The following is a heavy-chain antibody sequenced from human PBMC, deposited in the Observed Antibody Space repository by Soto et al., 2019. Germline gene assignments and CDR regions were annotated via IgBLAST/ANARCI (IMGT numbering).Heavy chain of an antibody. D-gene: IGHD3-10*01. J-gene: IGHJ4*02. V-gene: IGHV1-18*01. CDR2: ISPYKGNT. Sequence: ASVKVSCKTSGYTFSRIGISWVRQAPGQGLEWMGWISPYKGNTYYAQRLQGRVTMTTDTSTSTAYMELRRLRSDDTAVYFFARALDGSGSYYTNYWGQGTLVTVSS. CDR1: GYTFSRIG. CDR3: ARALDGSGSYYTNY.